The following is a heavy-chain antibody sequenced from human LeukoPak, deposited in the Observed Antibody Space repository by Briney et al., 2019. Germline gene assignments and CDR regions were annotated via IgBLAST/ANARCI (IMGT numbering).Heavy chain of an antibody. CDR2: INPNSGGT. V-gene: IGHV1-2*04. J-gene: IGHJ4*02. Sequence: ASVKVSCKASGGTFSSYAISWVRQAPGQGLEWMGWINPNSGGTNYAQKFQGWVTMTRDTSISTAYMELSRLRSDDTAVYYGARGNLDYWGQGTLVTVSS. D-gene: IGHD1-14*01. CDR3: ARGNLDY. CDR1: GGTFSSYA.